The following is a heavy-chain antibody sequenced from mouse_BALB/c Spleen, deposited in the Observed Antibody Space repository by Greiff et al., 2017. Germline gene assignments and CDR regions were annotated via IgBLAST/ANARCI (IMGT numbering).Heavy chain of an antibody. CDR2: IYPGDGDT. CDR3: ARDYGSSPGAMDY. Sequence: VQLQQSGAELARPGASVKLSCKASGYTFTSYWMQWVKQRPGQGLEWIGAIYPGDGDTRYTQKFKGKATLTADKSSSTAYMQLSSLASEDSAVYYCARDYGSSPGAMDYWGQGTSVTVSS. D-gene: IGHD1-1*01. CDR1: GYTFTSYW. J-gene: IGHJ4*01. V-gene: IGHV1-87*01.